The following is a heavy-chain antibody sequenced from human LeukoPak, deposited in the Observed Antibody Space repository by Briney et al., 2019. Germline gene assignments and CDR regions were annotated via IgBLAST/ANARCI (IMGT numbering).Heavy chain of an antibody. V-gene: IGHV1-2*02. CDR2: INPNSGGT. Sequence: ASVKVSCKASGYTFTGYYMQWVRQAPGQGLEWMGWINPNSGGTNYAQKFQGRVTMTRDTSISTAYMELSRLRSDDTAVYYCASFPGYYDFWSGYYTGDYAFDIWGQGTMVTVSS. CDR1: GYTFTGYY. J-gene: IGHJ3*02. D-gene: IGHD3-3*01. CDR3: ASFPGYYDFWSGYYTGDYAFDI.